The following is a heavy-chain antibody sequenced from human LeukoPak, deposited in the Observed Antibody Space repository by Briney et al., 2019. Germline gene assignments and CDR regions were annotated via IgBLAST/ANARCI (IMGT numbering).Heavy chain of an antibody. D-gene: IGHD3-10*01. V-gene: IGHV4-59*01. CDR1: GVSISSYY. Sequence: PWETLCLTCTVSGVSISSYYWSWIRQPPGKGLEWIGYIYYSGSTNYNPSLKSRGTISVDTSKNQFSLKLSSVTAADTAVYYCASSMVRGAHLYGMDVWGQGTTVTVSS. CDR2: IYYSGST. CDR3: ASSMVRGAHLYGMDV. J-gene: IGHJ6*02.